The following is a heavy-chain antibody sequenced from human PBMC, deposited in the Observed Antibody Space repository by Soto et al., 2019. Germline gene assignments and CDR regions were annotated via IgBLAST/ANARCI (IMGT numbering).Heavy chain of an antibody. CDR2: ISGSDTNI. CDR1: GFTFSDYY. V-gene: IGHV3-11*01. D-gene: IGHD6-19*01. J-gene: IGHJ4*02. Sequence: QVQLVESGGGSVKTRGSLRLSCAGSGFTFSDYYMSWVRQATGKGLAWISYISGSDTNIYYADSVKGRFTISRDNAKNSVYLQKDSLRAEETATYFCAKMLSTGWYDPVFHWGQGTLVSVSS. CDR3: AKMLSTGWYDPVFH.